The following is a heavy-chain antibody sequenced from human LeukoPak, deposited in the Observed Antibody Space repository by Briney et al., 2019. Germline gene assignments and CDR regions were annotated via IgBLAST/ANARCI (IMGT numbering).Heavy chain of an antibody. D-gene: IGHD3-22*01. CDR3: AREISGGSFYDSSGFDY. CDR1: GYTFTGYY. J-gene: IGHJ4*02. Sequence: ASVTVSCKASGYTFTGYYMHWVRQAPGQGLEWMGWINPNSGGTNYAQKFQGRVTMTRDTSISTAYMELSRLRSDDTAVYYCAREISGGSFYDSSGFDYWGQGTLVTVSS. CDR2: INPNSGGT. V-gene: IGHV1-2*02.